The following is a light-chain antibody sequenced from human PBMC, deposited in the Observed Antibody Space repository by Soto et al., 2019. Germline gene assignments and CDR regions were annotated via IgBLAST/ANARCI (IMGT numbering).Light chain of an antibody. CDR1: QSISTN. J-gene: IGKJ3*01. CDR2: GAS. CDR3: QQYNKWPLFT. V-gene: IGKV3-15*01. Sequence: EIVMTQSPATLSVSPGQRASLSCRASQSISTNLAWYQQRPGRSPRLLIFGASTRATGVPARFSGSGSGTDFTLTISRLQSEDFAVYYCQQYNKWPLFTFGPGTRVDIK.